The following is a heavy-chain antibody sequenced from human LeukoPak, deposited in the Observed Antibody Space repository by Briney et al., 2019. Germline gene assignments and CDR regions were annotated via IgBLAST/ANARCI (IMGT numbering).Heavy chain of an antibody. V-gene: IGHV4-39*01. CDR1: GASISSSSYY. Sequence: PSETLSLTCTVSGASISSSSYYWGCVRHPPGKGLGWSVGIYYRWSTYNNPSLKSRVTISVDTSNNQFSLRLNSETAADTAVYYCASHADYDWLLFRFPWFYPWGQGTLATVSS. J-gene: IGHJ5*02. CDR2: IYYRWST. D-gene: IGHD3-9*01. CDR3: ASHADYDWLLFRFPWFYP.